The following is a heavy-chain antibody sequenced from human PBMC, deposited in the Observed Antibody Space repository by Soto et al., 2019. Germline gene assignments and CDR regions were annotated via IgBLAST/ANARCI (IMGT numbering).Heavy chain of an antibody. CDR1: GFTFSSYS. D-gene: IGHD3-22*01. V-gene: IGHV3-21*01. Sequence: GGSLRLSCAASGFTFSSYSMNWVRQAPGKGLEWVSSISSSGSYIYYADSVKGRFTISRDNAKNSLYLQMNSLRAEDTAVYYCARDRMYYYDSSGYQGFDYWGRGTLVTVSS. J-gene: IGHJ4*02. CDR2: ISSSGSYI. CDR3: ARDRMYYYDSSGYQGFDY.